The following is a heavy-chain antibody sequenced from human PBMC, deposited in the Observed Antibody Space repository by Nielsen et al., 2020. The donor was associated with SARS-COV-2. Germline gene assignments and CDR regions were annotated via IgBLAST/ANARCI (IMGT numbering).Heavy chain of an antibody. D-gene: IGHD3-3*01. V-gene: IGHV3-30*18. J-gene: IGHJ6*03. CDR2: ISYDGSNK. CDR1: GFTFSSYG. CDR3: AKTDEITIFGVVSPDLDYYYYMDV. Sequence: GESLKISCAASGFTFSSYGMHWVRQAPGKGLEWVAVISYDGSNKYYADSVKGRFTISRDNSKNTLYLQMNSLRAEDTAVYYCAKTDEITIFGVVSPDLDYYYYMDVWGKGTTVTVSS.